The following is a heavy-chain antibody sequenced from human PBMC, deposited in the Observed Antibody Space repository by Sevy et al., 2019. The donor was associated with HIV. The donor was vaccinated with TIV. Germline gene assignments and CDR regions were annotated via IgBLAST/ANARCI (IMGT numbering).Heavy chain of an antibody. CDR1: GGSFSGYY. CDR2: INHSGST. Sequence: SETLSLTCAVYGGSFSGYYWSWIRQPPGKGLEWIGEINHSGSTNYNPPLKSRVTISVDTSKNQFSLKLSSVTAADTAVYYCARGQNYYYGSGSYYNPYDYWGQGTLVTVSS. D-gene: IGHD3-10*01. V-gene: IGHV4-34*01. CDR3: ARGQNYYYGSGSYYNPYDY. J-gene: IGHJ4*02.